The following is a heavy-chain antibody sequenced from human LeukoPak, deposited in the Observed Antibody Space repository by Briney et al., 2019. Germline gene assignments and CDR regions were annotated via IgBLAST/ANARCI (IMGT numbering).Heavy chain of an antibody. J-gene: IGHJ4*02. CDR1: GFTFSTYW. V-gene: IGHV3-7*01. Sequence: GGSLRLSCAASGFTFSTYWMTWVLQAPGKGLEWVANIKQDGSEKYYVDSVKGRFTISRDNAKNSLYLQMNSLRAEDTAVYYCARGRLTYYYDSSGYPFDYWGQGTLVTVSS. D-gene: IGHD3-22*01. CDR3: ARGRLTYYYDSSGYPFDY. CDR2: IKQDGSEK.